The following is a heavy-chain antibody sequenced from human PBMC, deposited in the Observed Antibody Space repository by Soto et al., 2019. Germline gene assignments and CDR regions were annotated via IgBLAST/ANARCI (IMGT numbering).Heavy chain of an antibody. CDR2: INAGNGNT. D-gene: IGHD4-17*01. CDR3: AGGSYGDYAAGYYYYYMDV. CDR1: GYTFTSYA. V-gene: IGHV1-3*01. J-gene: IGHJ6*03. Sequence: GASVKVSCKASGYTFTSYAMHWVRQAPGQRLEWMGWINAGNGNTKYSQKFQGRVTITRDTSASTAYMELSSLRSEDTAVYYCAGGSYGDYAAGYYYYYMDVWGKGTTVTVSS.